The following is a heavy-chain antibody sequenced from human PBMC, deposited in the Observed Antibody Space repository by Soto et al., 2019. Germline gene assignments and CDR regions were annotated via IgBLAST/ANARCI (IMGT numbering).Heavy chain of an antibody. CDR2: IGWKSGTI. J-gene: IGHJ6*02. D-gene: IGHD6-19*01. Sequence: PGGSLRLSCAASGFTFDDYAMHWVRQVPGKGLEWVSGIGWKSGTITYADSVKGRFTISRDNAKNSLYLQMNSLRAEDSAFYYCAKARGQWLNLYGMDVWGQGSTVTVSS. V-gene: IGHV3-9*01. CDR3: AKARGQWLNLYGMDV. CDR1: GFTFDDYA.